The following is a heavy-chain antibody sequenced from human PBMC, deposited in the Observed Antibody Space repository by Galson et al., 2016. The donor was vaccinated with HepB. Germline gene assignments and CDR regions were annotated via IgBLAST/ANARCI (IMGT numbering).Heavy chain of an antibody. CDR1: GFTFNYYN. Sequence: SLRLSCAASGFTFNYYNMNWVRQAPGKGLQWVSSISSSGGFISYADSMKGRFTVSRDNAKSSLYLQMDSLRAEDTAVYYCARDLRSSGYYHFDYWGQGTLVTVSS. CDR2: ISSSGGFI. J-gene: IGHJ4*02. CDR3: ARDLRSSGYYHFDY. D-gene: IGHD3-22*01. V-gene: IGHV3-21*01.